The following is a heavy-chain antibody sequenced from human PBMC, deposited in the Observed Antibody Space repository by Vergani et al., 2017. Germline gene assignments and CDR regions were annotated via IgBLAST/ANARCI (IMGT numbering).Heavy chain of an antibody. CDR2: INPNSGGT. CDR3: ARVSLGLVLHAPFDY. V-gene: IGHV1-2*02. D-gene: IGHD6-19*01. J-gene: IGHJ4*02. CDR1: GYTFTGYY. Sequence: QVQLVQSGAEVKKPGASVKVSCKASGYTFTGYYMHWVRQAPGQGLEWMGWINPNSGGTNYAQKFQGRVTMTRDTSISTAYMELSRLRSDDTAVYYCARVSLGLVLHAPFDYWGQGTLVTVSS.